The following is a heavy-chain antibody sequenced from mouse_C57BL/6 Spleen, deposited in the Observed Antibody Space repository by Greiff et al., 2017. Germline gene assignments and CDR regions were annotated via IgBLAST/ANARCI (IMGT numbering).Heavy chain of an antibody. J-gene: IGHJ4*01. Sequence: VQLQQSGPELVKPGASVKMSCKASGYTFTDYNMHWVKQSHGKSLEWIGYINPNNGGTSYNQKFKGKATLTVNKSSSTAYMELRSLTSEDSAVYYCARYYGFPYYYAMDYWGQGTSVTVSS. V-gene: IGHV1-22*01. D-gene: IGHD2-2*01. CDR1: GYTFTDYN. CDR2: INPNNGGT. CDR3: ARYYGFPYYYAMDY.